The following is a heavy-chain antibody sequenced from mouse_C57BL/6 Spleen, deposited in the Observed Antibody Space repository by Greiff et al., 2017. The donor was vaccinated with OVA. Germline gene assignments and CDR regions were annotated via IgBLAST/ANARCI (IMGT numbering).Heavy chain of an antibody. CDR3: ARALTGTGDYYAMDY. Sequence: VQLQQSGAELVKPGASVKLSCKASGYTFTSYWMHWVKQRPGQGLEWIGMIHPNSGSTNYNEKFKSKATLTVDKSSSTAYMQLSSLTSEDSAVYYCARALTGTGDYYAMDYWGQGTSVTVSS. J-gene: IGHJ4*01. CDR2: IHPNSGST. V-gene: IGHV1-64*01. CDR1: GYTFTSYW. D-gene: IGHD4-1*01.